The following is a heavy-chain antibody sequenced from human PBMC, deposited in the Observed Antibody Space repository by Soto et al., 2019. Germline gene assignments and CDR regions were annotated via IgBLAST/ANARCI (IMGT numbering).Heavy chain of an antibody. CDR2: INPSGGST. CDR3: ARDRAAAGTGWFDP. V-gene: IGHV1-46*01. Sequence: QVQLVQSGAEVKKPGASVKVSCKASGYTFTSYYMHWVRQAPGQGLEWMGIINPSGGSTSYAQKFQGRFTMTRDTSTSTVYMELSSLRSEDTAVYHWARDRAAAGTGWFDPWGQGTLVTVSS. J-gene: IGHJ5*02. CDR1: GYTFTSYY. D-gene: IGHD6-13*01.